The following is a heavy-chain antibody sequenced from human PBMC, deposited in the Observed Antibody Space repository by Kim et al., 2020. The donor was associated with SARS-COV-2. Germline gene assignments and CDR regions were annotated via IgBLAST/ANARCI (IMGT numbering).Heavy chain of an antibody. D-gene: IGHD5-12*01. V-gene: IGHV3-7*03. J-gene: IGHJ4*02. CDR3: ASWLRTKYYFDY. Sequence: CYVGYGKGRFTISRDNAKNSLYLQMNSLRAEDTAVYYCASWLRTKYYFDYCGQGTLVTVSS.